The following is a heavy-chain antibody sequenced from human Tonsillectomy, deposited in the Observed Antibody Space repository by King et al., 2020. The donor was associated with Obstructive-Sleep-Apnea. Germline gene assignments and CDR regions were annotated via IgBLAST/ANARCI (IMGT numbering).Heavy chain of an antibody. CDR2: IYYSGST. CDR3: ARGSMANYYYYGMDV. CDR1: GGSISSYY. D-gene: IGHD2/OR15-2a*01. J-gene: IGHJ6*02. Sequence: VQLQESGPGLVKPSETLSLTCTVSGGSISSYYWSWIRQPPGKGLEWMGYIYYSGSTNYNPSLKSRVTISVDTSKNQFSLKLSSVTAADTAVYYCARGSMANYYYYGMDVWGQGTTVTVSS. V-gene: IGHV4-59*01.